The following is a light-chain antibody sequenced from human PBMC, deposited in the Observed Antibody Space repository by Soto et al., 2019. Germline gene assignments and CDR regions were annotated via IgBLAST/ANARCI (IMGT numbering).Light chain of an antibody. J-gene: IGLJ2*01. V-gene: IGLV2-14*01. CDR1: SSDVGGYNY. Sequence: QSVLTQPASLSGSPGQSITISCAGTSSDVGGYNYVSWYQQHPGKAPKLMIYDVSNRPSGVSNRFSGSKSGNTASLTISGLQPEDEADYYCSSYTSSSTLVVFGGGTKLTVL. CDR2: DVS. CDR3: SSYTSSSTLVV.